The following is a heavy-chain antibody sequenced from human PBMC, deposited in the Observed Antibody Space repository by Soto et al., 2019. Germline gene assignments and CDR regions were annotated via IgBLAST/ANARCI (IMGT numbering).Heavy chain of an antibody. CDR2: ISTTSFTI. V-gene: IGHV3-48*02. J-gene: IGHJ5*01. CDR3: ARDRCYDGTCYSASDS. Sequence: EVRLMESGGGLVQPGGSLRLSCAASGFSFSTYNMDWVRQAPGKGPEWIAYISTTSFTIYYADSVKGRFTISRDNDSNSLYLEMNSLRDEDTAVYYCARDRCYDGTCYSASDSWGQGTLVTVSS. D-gene: IGHD2-15*01. CDR1: GFSFSTYN.